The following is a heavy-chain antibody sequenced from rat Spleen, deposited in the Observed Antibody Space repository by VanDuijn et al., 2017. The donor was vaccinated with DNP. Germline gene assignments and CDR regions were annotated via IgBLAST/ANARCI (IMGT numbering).Heavy chain of an antibody. CDR3: VRGSLDH. Sequence: EVQLVESGGGLVQPGRSLKLSCAASGFTFSAYVMHWFRQAPENGIEWLAFINSDSSNIQYTETVEGRFIVSRDNAKNTVDMQLSSLRSEDTAIYYCVRGSLDHWGQGVMVTVTS. V-gene: IGHV5-41*01. CDR2: INSDSSNI. J-gene: IGHJ2*01. CDR1: GFTFSAYV.